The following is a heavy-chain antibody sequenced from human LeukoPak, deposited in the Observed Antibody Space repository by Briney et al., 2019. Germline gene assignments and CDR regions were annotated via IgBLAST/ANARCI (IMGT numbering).Heavy chain of an antibody. V-gene: IGHV4-59*01. CDR1: GGSISSYC. CDR3: ARGCYVTHFDY. J-gene: IGHJ4*02. D-gene: IGHD2-15*01. Sequence: SETLSLTCTVSGGSISSYCWSWIRQPPGKGLEWIGYIYYSGSTNYNPSLKSRVTISVDTSKNQFSLKLSSVTAADTAVYYCARGCYVTHFDYWGQGTLVTVSS. CDR2: IYYSGST.